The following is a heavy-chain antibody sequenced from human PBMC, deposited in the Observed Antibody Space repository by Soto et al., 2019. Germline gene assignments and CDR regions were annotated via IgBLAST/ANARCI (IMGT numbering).Heavy chain of an antibody. J-gene: IGHJ3*02. CDR2: IYPGDSDT. D-gene: IGHD3-9*01. CDR3: ARLQAALRYFDWSDAFDI. CDR1: GYSFTSYW. Sequence: PGGSLKISCKGSGYSFTSYWIGWVRQMPGKGLEWMGIIYPGDSDTGYSPSFQGQVTISADKSISTAYLQWSSLKASDTAMYYCARLQAALRYFDWSDAFDIWGQGTMVTVSS. V-gene: IGHV5-51*01.